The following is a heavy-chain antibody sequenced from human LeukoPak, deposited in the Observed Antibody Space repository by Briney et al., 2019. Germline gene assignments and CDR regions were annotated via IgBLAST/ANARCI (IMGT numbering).Heavy chain of an antibody. Sequence: SETLSLTCTVSGGSISSSSYYWGWIRQPPGKGLEWIGGTYHSGSTYYNPSLKSRVTIAVETSKNQFSLKLSSVTAADKAVYYCARSCRILDIVATVRARLGGNGFDIWGQGTMVTVSS. V-gene: IGHV4-39*07. CDR1: GGSISSSSYY. J-gene: IGHJ3*02. CDR3: ARSCRILDIVATVRARLGGNGFDI. CDR2: TYHSGST. D-gene: IGHD5-12*01.